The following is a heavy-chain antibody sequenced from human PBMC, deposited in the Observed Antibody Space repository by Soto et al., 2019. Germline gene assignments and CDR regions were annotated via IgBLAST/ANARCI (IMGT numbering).Heavy chain of an antibody. V-gene: IGHV2-70*01. CDR2: IDWDDDK. D-gene: IGHD7-27*01. Sequence: GSGPCCEPTQTLTLTCTFSGFSLSTNGMCVSWIRQPPGKALEWLALIDWDDDKYYSTSLKTRLTISKDTSKNQVVLTMTNMDPVDTATYYCARNPSLTGYYFDYWGQGTLVTVSS. J-gene: IGHJ4*02. CDR3: ARNPSLTGYYFDY. CDR1: GFSLSTNGMC.